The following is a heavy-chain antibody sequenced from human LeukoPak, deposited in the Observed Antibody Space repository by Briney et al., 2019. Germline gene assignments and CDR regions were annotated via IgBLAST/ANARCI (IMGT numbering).Heavy chain of an antibody. D-gene: IGHD2-21*02. CDR1: GYSFTSYW. CDR3: ARGRPFYCGGDCYSNWFDP. V-gene: IGHV5-51*01. CDR2: IYPGDSDT. Sequence: PGESLKISCKGSGYSFTSYWIGWVRQMPGKGLEWMGIIYPGDSDTRYSPSFQGQVTISADKSISTAYLQWSSLKASDTAMYYCARGRPFYCGGDCYSNWFDPWGQGTLVTVSS. J-gene: IGHJ5*02.